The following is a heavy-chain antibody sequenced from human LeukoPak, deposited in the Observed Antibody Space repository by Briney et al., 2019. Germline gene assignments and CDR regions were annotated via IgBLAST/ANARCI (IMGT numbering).Heavy chain of an antibody. J-gene: IGHJ4*02. V-gene: IGHV3-30*02. CDR2: IWNDGSNK. CDR3: ARDYGGNSFWY. CDR1: GFSFSSYG. D-gene: IGHD4-23*01. Sequence: GGSLRLSCATSGFSFSSYGMHWVRQAPGKGLEWVAFIWNDGSNKNYADSVKGRFAISRDNSKSMYLQMNSLRPEDTAVHYCARDYGGNSFWYWGQGTLVTVSS.